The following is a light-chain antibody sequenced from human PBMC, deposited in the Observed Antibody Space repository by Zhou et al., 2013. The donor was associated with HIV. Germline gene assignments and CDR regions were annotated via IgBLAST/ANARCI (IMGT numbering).Light chain of an antibody. J-gene: IGKJ1*01. CDR1: QNVFSN. CDR3: QQYGSSPRT. V-gene: IGKV3-20*01. CDR2: DTS. Sequence: EVLMTQSPSTLSVSPGERVTLSCRASQNVFSNLAWYQQKRGQAPSLLIYDTSTRATGVPARFSGSGSGTDFTLTISRLEPEDFAVYYCQQYGSSPRTFGQGTKVEIK.